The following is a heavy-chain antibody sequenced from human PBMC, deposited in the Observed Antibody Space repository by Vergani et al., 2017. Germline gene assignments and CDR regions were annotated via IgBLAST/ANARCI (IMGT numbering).Heavy chain of an antibody. CDR1: GFTFSSYG. CDR3: AKDYDFWSGYYPPPTYFDY. D-gene: IGHD3-3*01. CDR2: ISYDGSNK. V-gene: IGHV3-30*18. J-gene: IGHJ4*02. Sequence: QVQLVESGGGVVQPGRSLRLSCAASGFTFSSYGMHWVRQAPGKGLEWVAVISYDGSNKYYADSVKGRFTISRDNSKNTLYLQMNSLRAEDTAVYYCAKDYDFWSGYYPPPTYFDYWGQGTLVTVSS.